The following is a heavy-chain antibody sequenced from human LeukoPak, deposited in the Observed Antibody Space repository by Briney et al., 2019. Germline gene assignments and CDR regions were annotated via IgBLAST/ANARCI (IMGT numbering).Heavy chain of an antibody. J-gene: IGHJ4*02. CDR3: ARDTPPHNRVLMVYATNLRGGHFDY. V-gene: IGHV3-30*04. CDR1: GFTFSSYA. Sequence: PGRSLRLSCAASGFTFSSYAMHWVRQAPGKGLEWVAVISYDGSNKYYADSVKGRFTISRDNSKNTLYLQMNSLRAEDTAVYYCARDTPPHNRVLMVYATNLRGGHFDYWGQGTLVTVSS. CDR2: ISYDGSNK. D-gene: IGHD2-8*01.